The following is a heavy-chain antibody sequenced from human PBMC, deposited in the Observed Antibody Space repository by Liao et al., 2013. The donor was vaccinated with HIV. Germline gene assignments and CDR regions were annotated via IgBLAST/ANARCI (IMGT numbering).Heavy chain of an antibody. CDR3: ARGNEGIQLWSAYFDL. CDR1: GGSISSSSYY. Sequence: QVQLQQWGAGLLKPSETLSLTCTVSGGSISSSSYYWGWIRQPPGKGLEWIGSIYYSGSTYYNPSLKSRVTISVDTSKNQFSLKLSSVTAADTAVYYCARGNEGIQLWSAYFDLWGRGTLVTVSS. V-gene: IGHV4-39*07. CDR2: IYYSGST. D-gene: IGHD5-18*01. J-gene: IGHJ2*01.